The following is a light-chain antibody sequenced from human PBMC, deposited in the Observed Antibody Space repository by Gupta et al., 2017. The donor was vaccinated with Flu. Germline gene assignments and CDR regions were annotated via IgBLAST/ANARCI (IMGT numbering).Light chain of an antibody. Sequence: QSVFTPPPSVSAAPGTKVTISCSGSSSNIGKNYVYWYQQLPGTAPKLLIEENNKRPSGIPDRFAGSKSGTSATMGITGIQTGDDADYYCGTWDSSLSVVLFGGGTKLPFL. CDR1: SSNIGKNY. J-gene: IGLJ3*02. CDR2: ENN. CDR3: GTWDSSLSVVL. V-gene: IGLV1-51*02.